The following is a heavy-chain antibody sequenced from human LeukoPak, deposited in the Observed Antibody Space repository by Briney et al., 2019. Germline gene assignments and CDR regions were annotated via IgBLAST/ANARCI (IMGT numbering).Heavy chain of an antibody. CDR2: IKPDGSEK. CDR3: ARDDYGDYFFDF. V-gene: IGHV3-7*01. CDR1: GFTFSTYW. Sequence: GGSLRLSCAASGFTFSTYWMTWVRQAPGKGLEWIANIKPDGSEKYYVDSVKGRFTISRDDAKNSLYLQLNSLRAEDTAMYYCARDDYGDYFFDFWGQGTLVTVSS. J-gene: IGHJ4*02. D-gene: IGHD4-17*01.